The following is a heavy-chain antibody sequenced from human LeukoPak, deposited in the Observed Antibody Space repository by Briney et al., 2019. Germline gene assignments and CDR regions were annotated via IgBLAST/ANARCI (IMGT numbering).Heavy chain of an antibody. CDR1: GYTFTSYG. D-gene: IGHD1-26*01. V-gene: IGHV1-18*01. CDR3: ARVGTVGATTLSPPFDY. J-gene: IGHJ4*02. CDR2: ISAYNGNT. Sequence: ASVKVSCKASGYTFTSYGISWVRQAPGQGLEWMGWISAYNGNTNYAQKLQGRVTMTTDTSTSTAYMELRSLRSDDTAVYYCARVGTVGATTLSPPFDYWGQGTLVTVSS.